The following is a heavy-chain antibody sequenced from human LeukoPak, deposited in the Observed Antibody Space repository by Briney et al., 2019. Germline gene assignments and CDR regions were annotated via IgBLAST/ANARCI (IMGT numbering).Heavy chain of an antibody. CDR2: ISFDGTKK. CDR3: VKDMYTYVLEGPDAFDV. J-gene: IGHJ3*01. D-gene: IGHD3/OR15-3a*01. CDR1: GFSFRSYG. V-gene: IGHV3-30*02. Sequence: PVGSLILSCAASGFSFRSYGRHWGRQTPGKGTEWVSLISFDGTKKKYGDSVKCRFTILRDNSKNTEDLELNSLRPEGKAVYYCVKDMYTYVLEGPDAFDVWGQGTMVIVSS.